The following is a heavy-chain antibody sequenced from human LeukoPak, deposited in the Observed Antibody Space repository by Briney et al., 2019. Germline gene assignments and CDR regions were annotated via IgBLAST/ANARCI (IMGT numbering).Heavy chain of an antibody. J-gene: IGHJ4*02. Sequence: PGGSLRLSCEASGFTFSSYWMSWVRQAPGKGLEWVANIKQDGSEKYYVDSVKGRFTISRDNAKNSLYLQMNSLRAEDTAVYYCALVDGYSNKNWGQGTLVTVSS. CDR2: IKQDGSEK. CDR1: GFTFSSYW. V-gene: IGHV3-7*01. CDR3: ALVDGYSNKN. D-gene: IGHD5-12*01.